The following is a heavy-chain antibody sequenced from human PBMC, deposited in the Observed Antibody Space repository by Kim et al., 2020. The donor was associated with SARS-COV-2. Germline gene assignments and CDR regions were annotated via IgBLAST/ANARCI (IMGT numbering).Heavy chain of an antibody. V-gene: IGHV1-18*01. J-gene: IGHJ4*02. CDR1: GYTFTSYG. Sequence: ASVKVSCKASGYTFTSYGISWVRQAPGQGLEWMGWISAYNGNTNYAQKLQGRVTMTTDTSTSTAYMELRSLRSDDTAVYYCARDYLTWGWSELDYWGQGTLVTVSS. CDR3: ARDYLTWGWSELDY. D-gene: IGHD6-19*01. CDR2: ISAYNGNT.